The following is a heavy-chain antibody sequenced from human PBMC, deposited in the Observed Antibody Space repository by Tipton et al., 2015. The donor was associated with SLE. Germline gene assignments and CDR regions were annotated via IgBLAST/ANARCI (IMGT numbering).Heavy chain of an antibody. CDR2: IYYSGST. D-gene: IGHD5-18*01. Sequence: LRLSCTVSGGSISSYYWSWIRQPPGKGLEWIGYIYYSGSTNYNPSLKSRVTISVDTSKNQFSLKLSSVTAADTAVYYCARGGTAIAYWYFDLWGRGTLVTVSS. V-gene: IGHV4-59*08. J-gene: IGHJ2*01. CDR3: ARGGTAIAYWYFDL. CDR1: GGSISSYY.